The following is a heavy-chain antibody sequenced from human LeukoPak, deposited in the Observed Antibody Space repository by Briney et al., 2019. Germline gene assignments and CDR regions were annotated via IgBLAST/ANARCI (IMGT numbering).Heavy chain of an antibody. CDR1: GGSFSGYY. D-gene: IGHD3-3*01. CDR2: IYYSGST. J-gene: IGHJ6*02. V-gene: IGHV4-31*11. CDR3: ARDWPFWRSYGMDV. Sequence: SETLSLTCAVYGGSFSGYYWSWIRQHPGKGLEWIGYIYYSGSTYYNPSLKSRVTISVDTSKNQFSLKLSSVTAADTAVYYCARDWPFWRSYGMDVWGQGTTVTVSS.